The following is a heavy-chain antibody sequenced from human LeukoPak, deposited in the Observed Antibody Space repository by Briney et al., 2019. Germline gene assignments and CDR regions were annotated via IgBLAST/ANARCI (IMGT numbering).Heavy chain of an antibody. Sequence: SETLSLTCTVSGGSISSYYWSWIRQPPGQGLEWIGYIYYSGSTNYNPSLKSRVSISVDTSKNQFSLKLSSVTAADTAVYYCARGDGSGYDYYGMDVWGKGTTVTVSS. D-gene: IGHD1-14*01. CDR2: IYYSGST. V-gene: IGHV4-59*01. CDR3: ARGDGSGYDYYGMDV. CDR1: GGSISSYY. J-gene: IGHJ6*04.